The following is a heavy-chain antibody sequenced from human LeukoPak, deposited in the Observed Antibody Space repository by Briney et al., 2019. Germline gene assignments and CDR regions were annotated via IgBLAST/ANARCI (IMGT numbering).Heavy chain of an antibody. Sequence: ASVKVSCKASGYTFTGYYMHWVRQAPGQGREWRGWINPNSGGTNYAQKFQGRVTMTRDTSISTAYMELSRLRSDDTAVYYCARDAAGNDAFDIWGQGTMVTVSS. V-gene: IGHV1-2*02. CDR1: GYTFTGYY. J-gene: IGHJ3*02. D-gene: IGHD6-19*01. CDR2: INPNSGGT. CDR3: ARDAAGNDAFDI.